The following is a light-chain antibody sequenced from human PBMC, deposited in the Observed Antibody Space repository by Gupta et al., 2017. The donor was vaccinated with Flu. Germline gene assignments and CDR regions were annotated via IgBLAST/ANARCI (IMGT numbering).Light chain of an antibody. CDR2: AAS. J-gene: IGKJ2*01. Sequence: ALRMTQSPSSFSASTGDRVTITCRASQGISSYLAWYQQKPGKVPKLLIYAASTLQSGVPSRFSGSGSGTDFTLTISCLQSEDFATYYCQQYYRDPYTFGPGTKLEIK. V-gene: IGKV1-8*01. CDR3: QQYYRDPYT. CDR1: QGISSY.